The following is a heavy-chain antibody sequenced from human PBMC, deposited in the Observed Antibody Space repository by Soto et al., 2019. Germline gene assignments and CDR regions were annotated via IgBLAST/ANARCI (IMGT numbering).Heavy chain of an antibody. V-gene: IGHV2-5*01. Sequence: QITLKESGPTLVKPTQTLTLTCTFSGFSLSTSGVGVGWIRQPPGKAPEWLALIYWYDDKRYSPSLKSRLTITKDTSKNQMVLITTNMDPVDTATYYCALLPKIDFWGQGTLVTVSS. CDR1: GFSLSTSGVG. CDR3: ALLPKIDF. CDR2: IYWYDDK. D-gene: IGHD2-2*01. J-gene: IGHJ4*02.